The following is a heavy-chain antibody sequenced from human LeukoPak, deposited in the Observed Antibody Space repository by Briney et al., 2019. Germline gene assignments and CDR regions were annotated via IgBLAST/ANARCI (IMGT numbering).Heavy chain of an antibody. J-gene: IGHJ4*02. V-gene: IGHV1-2*02. CDR3: ARDLPRIMITFGGVPDYNYFDY. Sequence: ASVTVSCTVSGYTLTELSMHWVRQAPGKGLEWMGWINPNSGGTNYAQKFQGRVTMTRDTSISTAYMELSRLRSDDTAVYYCARDLPRIMITFGGVPDYNYFDYWGQGTLVTVSS. CDR2: INPNSGGT. CDR1: GYTLTELS. D-gene: IGHD3-16*01.